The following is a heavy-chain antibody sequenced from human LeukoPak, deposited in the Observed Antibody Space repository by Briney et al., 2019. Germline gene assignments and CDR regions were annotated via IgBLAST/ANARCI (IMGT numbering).Heavy chain of an antibody. CDR1: GYTFTDYY. Sequence: ASVKVSCKASGYTFTDYYMHWVRQAPGQGLEWMGWINPKSGGTNYAQNFQGRVTMTRDTSISTAYMELSGLRSDDRAVYYCARDAIAAAGTGGWGQGTLVTVSS. CDR2: INPKSGGT. D-gene: IGHD6-13*01. J-gene: IGHJ4*02. V-gene: IGHV1-2*02. CDR3: ARDAIAAAGTGG.